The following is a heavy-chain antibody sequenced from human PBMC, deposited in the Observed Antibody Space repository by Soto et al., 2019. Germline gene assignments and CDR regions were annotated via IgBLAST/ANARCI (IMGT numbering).Heavy chain of an antibody. J-gene: IGHJ6*03. Sequence: QVQMEQSGAEVRRPGASVNVSCKASGYSFISHGISWVRQAPGQGLEWMGWINPYNGNTNYAQKFQDRVTWTTDKTTTTAYMELRRLRADDTALYYCARSPRISRAGDVWGKGAAVVVSS. CDR1: GYSFISHG. V-gene: IGHV1-18*01. CDR2: INPYNGNT. CDR3: ARSPRISRAGDV.